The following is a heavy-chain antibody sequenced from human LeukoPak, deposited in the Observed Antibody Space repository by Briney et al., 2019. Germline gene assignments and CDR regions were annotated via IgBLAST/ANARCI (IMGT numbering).Heavy chain of an antibody. CDR3: ARRLKSSGWYGWFDP. CDR1: GGTFSSYA. Sequence: SVKVSCKASGGTFSSYAISWVRQAPGQGLEWMGGIIPIFGTANYAQKFQGRVTITADKSTSTAYMELSSLRSEDTAVYYCARRLKSSGWYGWFDPWGQGTLVTVSS. V-gene: IGHV1-69*06. J-gene: IGHJ5*02. D-gene: IGHD6-19*01. CDR2: IIPIFGTA.